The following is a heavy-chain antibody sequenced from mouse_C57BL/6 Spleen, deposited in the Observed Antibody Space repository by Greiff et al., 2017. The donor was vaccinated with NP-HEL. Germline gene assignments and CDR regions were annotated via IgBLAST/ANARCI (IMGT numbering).Heavy chain of an antibody. CDR3: ARGSITTFFDY. J-gene: IGHJ2*01. D-gene: IGHD1-2*01. Sequence: QVQLQQPGAELVMPGASVKLSCKASGYTFTSYWMHWVKQRPGQGLEWIGEIDPSDSYTNYNQKFKGKSTLTVDKSSSTAYMQLSSLTSEDSAVYYCARGSITTFFDYWGQGTTLTVS. CDR1: GYTFTSYW. V-gene: IGHV1-69*01. CDR2: IDPSDSYT.